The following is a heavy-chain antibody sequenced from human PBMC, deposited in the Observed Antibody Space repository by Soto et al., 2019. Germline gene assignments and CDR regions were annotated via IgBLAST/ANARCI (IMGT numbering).Heavy chain of an antibody. CDR3: ATQKAYCTNGVCPPYYYGMDV. Sequence: SVKVSCKASGGTFSSYAISWVRQAPGQGLEWMGGIIPIFGTANYAQKFQGRVTITADESTSTAYMELSSLRSEDTAVYYCATQKAYCTNGVCPPYYYGMDVWGQGATVTVSS. V-gene: IGHV1-69*13. CDR2: IIPIFGTA. CDR1: GGTFSSYA. J-gene: IGHJ6*02. D-gene: IGHD2-8*01.